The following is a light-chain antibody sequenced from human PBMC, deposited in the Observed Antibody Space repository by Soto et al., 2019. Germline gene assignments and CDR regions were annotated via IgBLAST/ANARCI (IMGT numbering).Light chain of an antibody. Sequence: QSVLTQPPSASGTPGQRVTISCSGSSSNIGSNFVYWYQQFPGTAPKLLIYRNNQRPSGVPDRSSGSKSGTSASLAISGLPSEDEADYYCAAWDDSLSGWLFGGGTKLTVL. CDR2: RNN. CDR1: SSNIGSNF. J-gene: IGLJ3*02. CDR3: AAWDDSLSGWL. V-gene: IGLV1-47*01.